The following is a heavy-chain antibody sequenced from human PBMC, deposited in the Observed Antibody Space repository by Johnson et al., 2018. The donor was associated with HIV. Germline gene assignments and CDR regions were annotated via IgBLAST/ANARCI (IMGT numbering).Heavy chain of an antibody. CDR1: GFTVSSNY. CDR3: ARGIDGYNADAFDI. D-gene: IGHD5-24*01. V-gene: IGHV3-66*01. CDR2: IYSGGST. Sequence: EVQVLESGGGLVQPGGSLRLSCAASGFTVSSNYMSWVRQAPGKGLEWVSVIYSGGSTYYADSVKDRFTISRDNSKNTLYLQMNSLRAEDTAVYYCARGIDGYNADAFDIWGQGTMVTVSS. J-gene: IGHJ3*02.